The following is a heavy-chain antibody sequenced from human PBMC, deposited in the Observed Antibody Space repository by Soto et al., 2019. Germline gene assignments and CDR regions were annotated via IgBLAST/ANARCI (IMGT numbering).Heavy chain of an antibody. Sequence: PSETLSLTCTVSGGSISSGDYYWSWIRQPPGKGLEWIGYIYYSGSTYYNPSLKSRVTISVDTSKNQFSLKLSSVTAADTAVYYCARRGVVGPNWFDPWGQGTLVTVSS. CDR1: GGSISSGDYY. CDR3: ARRGVVGPNWFDP. D-gene: IGHD2-15*01. CDR2: IYYSGST. J-gene: IGHJ5*02. V-gene: IGHV4-30-4*01.